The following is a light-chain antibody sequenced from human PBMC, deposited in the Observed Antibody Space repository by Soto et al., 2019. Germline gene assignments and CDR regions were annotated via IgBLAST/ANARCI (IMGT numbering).Light chain of an antibody. CDR1: SSDVGGYNY. CDR3: CSYTSSNTVV. V-gene: IGLV2-14*01. CDR2: DVT. Sequence: QSAPTQPASVSGSPGQSITISCTGTSSDVGGYNYVSWYQQHPGKAPKLMIYDVTNRPSGVSNRFSGSKSGNTASLTISGLQAEDEADYYCCSYTSSNTVVFGGGTKLTVL. J-gene: IGLJ2*01.